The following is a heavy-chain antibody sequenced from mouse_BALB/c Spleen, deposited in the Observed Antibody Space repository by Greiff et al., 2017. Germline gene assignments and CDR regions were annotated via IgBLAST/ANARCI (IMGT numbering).Heavy chain of an antibody. V-gene: IGHV5-17*02. D-gene: IGHD2-4*01. Sequence: EVHLVDSGGGLVQPGGSRKLSCAASGFTFSSFGMHWVRQAPEKGLEWVAYISSGSSTIYYADTVKGRFTISRDNPKNTLFLQMTRLRSEDTAMYYCARGYYDYDGGAMDYWGQGTSVTVSS. J-gene: IGHJ4*01. CDR3: ARGYYDYDGGAMDY. CDR1: GFTFSSFG. CDR2: ISSGSSTI.